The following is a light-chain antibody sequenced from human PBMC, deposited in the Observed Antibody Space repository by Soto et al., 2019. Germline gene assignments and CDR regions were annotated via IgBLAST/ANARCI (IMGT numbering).Light chain of an antibody. J-gene: IGKJ3*01. V-gene: IGKV1-39*01. CDR2: AAS. Sequence: DIQMTQSPSSLSASVGDRVTITCRASQSISSYLNWYQQKPGKAPKLLIYAASSLQSGVPSRFSGSGSGTDFTLTISSLQPEDFATYYCQQYSSYSPFTFGPGTKVDIK. CDR3: QQYSSYSPFT. CDR1: QSISSY.